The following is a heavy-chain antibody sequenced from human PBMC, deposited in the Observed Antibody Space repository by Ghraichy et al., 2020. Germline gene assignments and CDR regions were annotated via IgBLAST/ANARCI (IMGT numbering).Heavy chain of an antibody. J-gene: IGHJ4*02. Sequence: GALRLSCAASGFTFSTYSMHWVRQTPGKGLEWVAVISYDGSNKYYADSVKGRFTISRDNSKNTLYLQMNSLRAEDTAVYYCARVGIVGATWYYFDYWGQGTLVTVSS. D-gene: IGHD1-26*01. CDR3: ARVGIVGATWYYFDY. CDR1: GFTFSTYS. CDR2: ISYDGSNK. V-gene: IGHV3-30-3*01.